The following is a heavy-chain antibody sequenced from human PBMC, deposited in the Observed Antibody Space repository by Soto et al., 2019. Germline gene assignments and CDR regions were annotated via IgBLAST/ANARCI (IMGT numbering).Heavy chain of an antibody. CDR1: GGSISSYY. CDR3: ARHWGGPDAFDI. D-gene: IGHD3-3*01. J-gene: IGHJ3*02. CDR2: IYYSGST. V-gene: IGHV4-59*08. Sequence: QVQLQESGPGLVKPSETLSLTCTVSGGSISSYYWSWIRQPPGKGLEWIGYIYYSGSTNYNPSLTSRVTISVDTSKNQFSLKLSSVTAADTAVYYCARHWGGPDAFDIWGQGTMVTVSS.